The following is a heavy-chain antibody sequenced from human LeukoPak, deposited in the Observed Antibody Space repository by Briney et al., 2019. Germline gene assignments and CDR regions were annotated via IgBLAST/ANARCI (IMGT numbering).Heavy chain of an antibody. CDR3: ARGGEHDYGDYWFDY. CDR1: GGSFSGYY. Sequence: SETLSLTCAVYGGSFSGYYWSWIRQPPGKGLEWIGEINHSGSTNYNPFLKSRVTISVDTSKNQFSLKLSSVTAADTAVYYCARGGEHDYGDYWFDYWGQGTLVTVSS. V-gene: IGHV4-34*01. D-gene: IGHD4-17*01. J-gene: IGHJ4*02. CDR2: INHSGST.